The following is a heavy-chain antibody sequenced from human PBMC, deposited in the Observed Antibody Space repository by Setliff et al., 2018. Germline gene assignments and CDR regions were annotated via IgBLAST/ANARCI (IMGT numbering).Heavy chain of an antibody. J-gene: IGHJ6*03. CDR3: ARVPTSDTYWGFSDYYHMDV. V-gene: IGHV3-48*01. Sequence: GGSLRLSCAASGFSFNVYSIMWVRQVPGKGLEWVSFISSATKSTYYADSVKGRFTISRDNAQNSLYLQMNSLRVEDTAVYYCARVPTSDTYWGFSDYYHMDVWGKGTSVTVS. CDR2: ISSATKST. D-gene: IGHD7-27*01. CDR1: GFSFNVYS.